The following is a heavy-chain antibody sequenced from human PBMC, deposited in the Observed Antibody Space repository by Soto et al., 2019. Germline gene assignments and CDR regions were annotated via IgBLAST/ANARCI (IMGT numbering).Heavy chain of an antibody. CDR1: GFTFSSYA. Sequence: QVQLVESGGGVVQPGRSLRLSCAASGFTFSSYAMHWVRQAPGKGLEWVAVISYDGSNKYYADSVKGRFTISRDNSKNTLYLQMNSLRAEDTAVYYCARSGGDHGDYWGQGTLVTVFS. V-gene: IGHV3-30-3*01. D-gene: IGHD4-17*01. CDR2: ISYDGSNK. J-gene: IGHJ4*02. CDR3: ARSGGDHGDY.